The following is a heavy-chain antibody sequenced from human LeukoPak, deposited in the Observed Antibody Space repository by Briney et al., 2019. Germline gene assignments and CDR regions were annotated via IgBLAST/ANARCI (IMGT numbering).Heavy chain of an antibody. CDR2: ISYDGSNK. J-gene: IGHJ5*02. D-gene: IGHD6-19*01. CDR3: ARDLGWLVPTNWFDP. CDR1: GFTFRSYA. Sequence: GGSLSLSCPASGFTFRSYAMHWVRPAPGKGLEWVAVISYDGSNKYYADSVKGRFTISRDNSKNTLYLQMNSLRAEDTAVYYCARDLGWLVPTNWFDPWGQGTLVTVSS. V-gene: IGHV3-30*01.